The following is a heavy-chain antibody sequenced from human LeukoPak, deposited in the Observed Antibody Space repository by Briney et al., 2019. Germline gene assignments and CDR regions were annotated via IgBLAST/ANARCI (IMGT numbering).Heavy chain of an antibody. J-gene: IGHJ6*03. CDR3: AKSYYYDSSGYYPDYYYYYMDA. Sequence: GGSLRLSCAASGFTFSSYGMSWVRQAPGKGLEWVSAISGSGGSTYYADSVKGRFTISRDNSKNTLYLQMNSLRAEDTAVYYCAKSYYYDSSGYYPDYYYYYMDAWGKGTTVTISS. CDR1: GFTFSSYG. V-gene: IGHV3-23*01. D-gene: IGHD3-22*01. CDR2: ISGSGGST.